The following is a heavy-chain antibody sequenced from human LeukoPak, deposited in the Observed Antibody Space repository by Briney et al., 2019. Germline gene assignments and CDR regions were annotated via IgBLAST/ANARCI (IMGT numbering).Heavy chain of an antibody. J-gene: IGHJ4*02. CDR1: GFTVSSNY. V-gene: IGHV3-53*01. CDR3: ARERPVYCGGDCYGDIDY. Sequence: PGGSLRLSCAASGFTVSSNYMSWVRQAPGKGLEWVSVLYSDGTTYYADSVKGRFTISRDNSKNTLYLQMNNLRAEDTAVYYCARERPVYCGGDCYGDIDYWGQGTLVTVSS. CDR2: LYSDGTT. D-gene: IGHD2-21*02.